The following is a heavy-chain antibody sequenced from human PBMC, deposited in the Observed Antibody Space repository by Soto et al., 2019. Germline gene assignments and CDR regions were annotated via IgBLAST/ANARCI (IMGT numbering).Heavy chain of an antibody. CDR1: GGTFSSYA. D-gene: IGHD1-26*01. CDR2: IIAIFGTA. J-gene: IGHJ6*02. V-gene: IGHV1-69*12. CDR3: ASHTGSSPEGRYYYGMDV. Sequence: QVQLVQSGAEVKKPASSVKVSCKASGGTFSSYAISWVRQAPGQGLEWMGGIIAIFGTADYAQTFQGRVTITADESTSTAYMELSSLRSEDTAVYYCASHTGSSPEGRYYYGMDVWGQGTTVTVSS.